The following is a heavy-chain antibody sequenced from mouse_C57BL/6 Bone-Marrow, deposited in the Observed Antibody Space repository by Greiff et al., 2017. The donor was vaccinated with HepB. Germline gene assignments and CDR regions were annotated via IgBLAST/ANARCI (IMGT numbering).Heavy chain of an antibody. CDR2: ISNGGGST. V-gene: IGHV5-12*01. CDR3: ARRDYSNYAYAMDY. J-gene: IGHJ4*01. Sequence: DVHLVESGGGLVQPGGSLKLSCAASGFTFSDYYMYWVRQTPEKRLEWVAYISNGGGSTYYPDTVKGRFTISRDNAKNTLYLQMSSLKSEDTAMYYCARRDYSNYAYAMDYWGQGTSVTVSS. D-gene: IGHD2-5*01. CDR1: GFTFSDYY.